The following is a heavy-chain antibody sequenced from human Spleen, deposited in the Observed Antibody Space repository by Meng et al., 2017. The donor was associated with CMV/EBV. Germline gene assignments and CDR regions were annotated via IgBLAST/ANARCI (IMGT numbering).Heavy chain of an antibody. V-gene: IGHV3-23*01. CDR2: ISGSGGST. J-gene: IGHJ6*02. Sequence: GESLKISCAASGFTFSSYAMSWVRQAPGKGLEWVSAISGSGGSTYYADSVKGRFTISRYNSKNTLYLQMNSLKTEDTAVYYCTTQGTNYYYYGMDVWGQGTTVTVSS. CDR3: TTQGTNYYYYGMDV. D-gene: IGHD2-8*01. CDR1: GFTFSSYA.